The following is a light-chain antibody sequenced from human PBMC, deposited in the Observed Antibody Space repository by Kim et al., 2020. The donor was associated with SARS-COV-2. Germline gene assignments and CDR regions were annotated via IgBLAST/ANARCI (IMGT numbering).Light chain of an antibody. CDR1: QSVSSN. CDR2: GAS. Sequence: TVSPGRSSTRSRRASQSVSSNFAWYQQTPGQAPRLLIYGASTRATGIPARFSGSGSGTEFTLTISSLQSEDFAVYYCQQYNNWWTFGQGTKVDIK. V-gene: IGKV3-15*01. CDR3: QQYNNWWT. J-gene: IGKJ1*01.